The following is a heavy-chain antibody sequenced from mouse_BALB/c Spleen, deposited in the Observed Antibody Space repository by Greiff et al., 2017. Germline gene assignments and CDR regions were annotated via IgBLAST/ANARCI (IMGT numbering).Heavy chain of an antibody. CDR2: INPSNGRT. Sequence: VQLQQPGAELVKPGASVKLSCKASGYTFTSYWMHWVKQRPGQGLEWIGEINPSNGRTNYNEKFKSKATLTVDKSSSTAYMQLSSLTSEDSAVYYCARRYYVSSYGETLGYFDVWGAGTTVTVAS. J-gene: IGHJ1*01. CDR3: ARRYYVSSYGETLGYFDV. V-gene: IGHV1S81*02. CDR1: GYTFTSYW. D-gene: IGHD1-1*01.